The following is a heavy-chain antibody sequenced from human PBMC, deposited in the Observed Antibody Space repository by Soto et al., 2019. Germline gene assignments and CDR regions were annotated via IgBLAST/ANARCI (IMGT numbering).Heavy chain of an antibody. Sequence: PGGSLRLSCAASGFTFSSYSMNWVRQAPGKGLEWVSYISSGSSTIYYADSVKGRFTISRDNAKNSLYLQMNSLRDEDTAVYYCARVIEAYSNYGMDVWGQGTTVTVSS. CDR3: ARVIEAYSNYGMDV. V-gene: IGHV3-48*02. CDR1: GFTFSSYS. D-gene: IGHD3-16*02. J-gene: IGHJ6*02. CDR2: ISSGSSTI.